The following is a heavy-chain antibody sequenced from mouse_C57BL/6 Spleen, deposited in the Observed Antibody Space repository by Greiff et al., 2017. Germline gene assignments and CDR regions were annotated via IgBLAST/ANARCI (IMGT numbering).Heavy chain of an antibody. V-gene: IGHV1-80*01. Sequence: QVQLQQSGAELVKPGASVKISCKASGYAFSSYWMNWVKQRPGKGLEWIGQIYPGDGDTNYNGKFKGKATLTADKSSSTAYMQLSSLTSEDSAVYFCARGRVLEGYFDYWGQGTTLTVSS. CDR3: ARGRVLEGYFDY. CDR1: GYAFSSYW. CDR2: IYPGDGDT. J-gene: IGHJ2*01.